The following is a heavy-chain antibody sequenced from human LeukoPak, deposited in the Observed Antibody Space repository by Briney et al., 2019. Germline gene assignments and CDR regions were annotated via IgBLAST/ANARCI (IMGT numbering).Heavy chain of an antibody. Sequence: SETLSLTCTVSGGFISSFYCSWIRQPPGKGLEWIGYIYYSGTTNYNPSLKSRVTISSDTSKNQFSLRLSSVTAVDTAVYYCARGTVDTVIDNGGQGTLVTVSA. CDR3: ARGTVDTVIDN. J-gene: IGHJ4*02. D-gene: IGHD5-18*01. CDR2: IYYSGTT. V-gene: IGHV4-59*08. CDR1: GGFISSFY.